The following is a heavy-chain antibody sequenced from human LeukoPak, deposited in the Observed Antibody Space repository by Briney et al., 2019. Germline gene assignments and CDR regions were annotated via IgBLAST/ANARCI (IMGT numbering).Heavy chain of an antibody. V-gene: IGHV4-39*01. Sequence: PSETLSLTCTVSGGSISSSSYYWGWLRQPPGKGREWIGTIYYCGSTYYNPSLKSRVTISVDTSKNQFSLKLTSVTAADTAVYYCARLPIYYYGSGSYLSEFDYWGQGTLVTVSS. J-gene: IGHJ4*02. CDR2: IYYCGST. CDR1: GGSISSSSYY. D-gene: IGHD3-10*01. CDR3: ARLPIYYYGSGSYLSEFDY.